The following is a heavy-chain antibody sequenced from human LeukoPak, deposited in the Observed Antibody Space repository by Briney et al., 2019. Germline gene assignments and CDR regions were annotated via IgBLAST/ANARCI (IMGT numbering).Heavy chain of an antibody. CDR2: INPNSGGT. CDR1: GYTFTGYY. V-gene: IGHV1-2*02. D-gene: IGHD3-22*01. CDR3: ARGSYYYDSSGYPPPGWFDP. Sequence: GASVKVSCKASGYTFTGYYMHWVRQAPGQGLEWMGWINPNSGGTNYAQKFQGRVTMTRDTSISTAYMELSRLRSDDTAVYYCARGSYYYDSSGYPPPGWFDPWGQGTLVTVSS. J-gene: IGHJ5*02.